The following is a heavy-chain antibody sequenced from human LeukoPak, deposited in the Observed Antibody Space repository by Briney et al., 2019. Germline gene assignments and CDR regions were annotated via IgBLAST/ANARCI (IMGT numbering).Heavy chain of an antibody. D-gene: IGHD1-26*01. CDR3: AREGSSNWFDP. J-gene: IGHJ5*02. CDR2: IYYSGST. V-gene: IGHV4-31*03. Sequence: SQXLSLTCTVSGGSISSGGYYWSWVRQHPGKGLEWIGYIYYSGSTYYNPSLKSRVTISVDTSKNQFSLKLSSVTAADTAVYYCAREGSSNWFDPWGQGTLVTVSP. CDR1: GGSISSGGYY.